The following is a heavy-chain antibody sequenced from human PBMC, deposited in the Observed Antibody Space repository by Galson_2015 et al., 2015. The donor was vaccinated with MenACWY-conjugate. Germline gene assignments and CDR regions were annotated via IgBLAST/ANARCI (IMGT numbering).Heavy chain of an antibody. Sequence: SETLSLTCTVSGGSISSSYWSWIRQPPGKGLEWIGYIYYSGSTNYNPSLKSRVTISVDTSKNQFSLKLSSVTAADTAVYYCARDPSYGDDYWYFDLWGRGTLVTVSS. V-gene: IGHV4-59*01. CDR1: GGSISSSY. D-gene: IGHD4-17*01. J-gene: IGHJ2*01. CDR2: IYYSGST. CDR3: ARDPSYGDDYWYFDL.